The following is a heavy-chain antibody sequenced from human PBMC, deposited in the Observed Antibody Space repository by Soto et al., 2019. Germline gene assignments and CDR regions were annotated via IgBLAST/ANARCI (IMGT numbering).Heavy chain of an antibody. J-gene: IGHJ4*02. CDR3: ARAVAVPADFDY. Sequence: ASVKVSCKASGYTFTAYAMHWVRQAPGQRLEWMGWINAGNGNTKYSQKFQGRVTITRDTSASTAYMELSSLRSEDTAVYYCARAVAVPADFDYWGQGTLVTAPQ. CDR1: GYTFTAYA. CDR2: INAGNGNT. V-gene: IGHV1-3*01. D-gene: IGHD6-19*01.